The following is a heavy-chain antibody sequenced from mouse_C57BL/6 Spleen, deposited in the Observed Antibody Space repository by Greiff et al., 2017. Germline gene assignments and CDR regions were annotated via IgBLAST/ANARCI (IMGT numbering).Heavy chain of an antibody. D-gene: IGHD2-1*01. CDR2: IYPGSGNT. V-gene: IGHV1-66*01. CDR1: GYSFTSYY. J-gene: IGHJ4*01. Sequence: VQLQESGPELVKPGASVKISCKASGYSFTSYYIHWVKQRPGQGLEWIGWIYPGSGNTKYNEKFKGKATLTADTSSITAYMQLSSLTSEDSAVYYCANYYGTSYTMDYWGQGTSDTVSS. CDR3: ANYYGTSYTMDY.